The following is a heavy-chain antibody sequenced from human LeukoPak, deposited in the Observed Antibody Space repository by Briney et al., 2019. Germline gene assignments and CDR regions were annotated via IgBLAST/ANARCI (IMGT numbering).Heavy chain of an antibody. Sequence: GGSLRLSCAASGFTFSSYEMNWVRQAPGKGLEWVSYISSSGSTIYYADSVKGRFTISRDNAKNSLYLQMNSLRAEDTAVYYCARDEEWELLQTEYFQHWGQGTLVTVSS. D-gene: IGHD1-26*01. CDR1: GFTFSSYE. CDR3: ARDEEWELLQTEYFQH. CDR2: ISSSGSTI. V-gene: IGHV3-48*03. J-gene: IGHJ1*01.